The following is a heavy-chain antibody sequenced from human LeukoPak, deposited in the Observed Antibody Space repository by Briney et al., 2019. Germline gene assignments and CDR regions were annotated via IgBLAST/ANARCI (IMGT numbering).Heavy chain of an antibody. D-gene: IGHD5-18*01. J-gene: IGHJ4*02. Sequence: PGGSLRLSCAASGFTFHDYAMYWIRQAPGKGLEWVSLINWNAGSTYYADSAKGRFTISRDNSKNSLYLQMNGLRAEDTAMYYCAKGGGGGYSYGYGQLDYWGQGTLVTVSS. CDR2: INWNAGST. V-gene: IGHV3-43D*04. CDR3: AKGGGGGYSYGYGQLDY. CDR1: GFTFHDYA.